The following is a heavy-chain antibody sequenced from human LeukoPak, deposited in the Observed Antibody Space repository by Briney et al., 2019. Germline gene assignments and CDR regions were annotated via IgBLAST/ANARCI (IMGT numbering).Heavy chain of an antibody. J-gene: IGHJ4*02. Sequence: PGGSLRLSCAASGFTFDDNAMHWGRHAPRKGLEWVSLISGDGGSTYYAVYVKGRLTISRDNSKNSLYLQMNSLRNEDSALYYCAKDYYDSSGTGFFDYWGQGTLVTVSS. D-gene: IGHD3-22*01. V-gene: IGHV3-43*02. CDR1: GFTFDDNA. CDR2: ISGDGGST. CDR3: AKDYYDSSGTGFFDY.